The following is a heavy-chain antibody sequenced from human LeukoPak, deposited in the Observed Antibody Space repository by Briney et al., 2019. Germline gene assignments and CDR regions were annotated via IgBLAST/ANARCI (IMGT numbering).Heavy chain of an antibody. CDR1: GFTFRNYG. CDR3: ASLRSGSGTFYNDY. J-gene: IGHJ4*02. V-gene: IGHV3-30*03. CDR2: ISYDGSDK. D-gene: IGHD3-10*01. Sequence: GGSLKLSCAASGFTFRNYGMQWVRQTPGKGLEWVTLISYDGSDKYYADSVKGRFSISRDNSKNTLYLQMNSLRAEDTAVYYCASLRSGSGTFYNDYWGQGTLVTVSS.